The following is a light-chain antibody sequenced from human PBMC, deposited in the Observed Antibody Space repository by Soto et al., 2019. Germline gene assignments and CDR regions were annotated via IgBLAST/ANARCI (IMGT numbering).Light chain of an antibody. J-gene: IGKJ2*01. CDR1: QGISSY. Sequence: AIRMTQSTSSFSASTGDRVTITCRASQGISSYLAWYQQKPGKAPKLLIYAASTLQSGVPSRFSGSGSGTDFTLTISCLQSEDFATYCCQQYYSYPPTFGQGTKLEIK. CDR3: QQYYSYPPT. CDR2: AAS. V-gene: IGKV1-8*01.